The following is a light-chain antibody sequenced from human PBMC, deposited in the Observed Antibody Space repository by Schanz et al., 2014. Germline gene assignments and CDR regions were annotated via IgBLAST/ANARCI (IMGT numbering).Light chain of an antibody. CDR1: SSDVGGYKS. Sequence: QSALTQPASVSGSPGQSITISCTGTSSDVGGYKSVSWYQQYSGKAPKLMIYDVSNRPSGVSHRFSGSKSGNTASLTISGLQAEDEADYYCSSFTSGTTVVFGGGTKLTVL. J-gene: IGLJ2*01. CDR3: SSFTSGTTVV. CDR2: DVS. V-gene: IGLV2-14*01.